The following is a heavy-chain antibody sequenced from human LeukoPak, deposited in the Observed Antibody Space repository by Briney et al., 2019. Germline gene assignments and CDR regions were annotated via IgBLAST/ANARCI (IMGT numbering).Heavy chain of an antibody. CDR3: ARDLYCGGDCSLGYFDL. V-gene: IGHV3-21*06. CDR1: GFNFSTYS. CDR2: ISSSSSYI. Sequence: GGSLRLSCAASGFNFSTYSMNWVREAPGKGLEWVSSISSSSSYIYYADSVKGRFTISRDNAKNSLYLQMNSLRAEDTAVYYCARDLYCGGDCSLGYFDLWGRGTLVTVSS. D-gene: IGHD2-21*02. J-gene: IGHJ2*01.